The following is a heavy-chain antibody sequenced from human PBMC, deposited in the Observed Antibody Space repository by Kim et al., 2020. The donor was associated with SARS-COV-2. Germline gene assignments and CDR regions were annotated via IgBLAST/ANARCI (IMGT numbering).Heavy chain of an antibody. Sequence: SLRRRVTISVDTTKNQLSLKLSAVTAADTAVYYCARHCIAAAGTADWFDPWGQGTLVTVSS. V-gene: IGHV4-39*01. D-gene: IGHD6-13*01. J-gene: IGHJ5*02. CDR3: ARHCIAAAGTADWFDP.